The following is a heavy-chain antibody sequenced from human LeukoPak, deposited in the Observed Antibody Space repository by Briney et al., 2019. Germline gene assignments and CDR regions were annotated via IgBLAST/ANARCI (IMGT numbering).Heavy chain of an antibody. CDR2: LYTSGST. J-gene: IGHJ6*03. V-gene: IGHV4-4*09. CDR1: GVSIRSYS. CDR3: ARRGADMATIPDYGYWYMDV. Sequence: SETLSLTCTVSGVSIRSYSWSWIRRPPGKGLEWIGYLYTSGSTDSNPSLKSRVTMSEDTSKNQVSLKLRSVTAADTAVYYCARRGADMATIPDYGYWYMDVWGKGTTVTVSS. D-gene: IGHD5-24*01.